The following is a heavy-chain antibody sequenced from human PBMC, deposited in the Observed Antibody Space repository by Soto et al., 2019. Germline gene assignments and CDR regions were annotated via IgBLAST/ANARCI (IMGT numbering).Heavy chain of an antibody. J-gene: IGHJ6*03. CDR2: IKQDGSEK. CDR3: ARDRGSSSWYFPYYYYMDV. D-gene: IGHD6-13*01. CDR1: GFTFSSYW. Sequence: GGSLRLSCAASGFTFSSYWMSWVRQAPGKGLEWVANIKQDGSEKYYVDSVKGRFTISRDNAKNSLYLQMNSLRAEDTAVYYCARDRGSSSWYFPYYYYMDVWGKGTTVTVSS. V-gene: IGHV3-7*01.